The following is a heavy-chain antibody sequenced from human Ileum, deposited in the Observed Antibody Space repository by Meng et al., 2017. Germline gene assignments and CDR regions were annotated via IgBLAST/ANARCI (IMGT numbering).Heavy chain of an antibody. CDR2: IWSDGSKK. D-gene: IGHD5-12*01. V-gene: IGHV3-33*01. CDR1: GCIFSSRG. Sequence: VGSVGGVVQPGRSLRLSCVGSGCIFSSRGMHWVRPAPGKGLGWVAAIWSDGSKKLYGDSLKGRFTISRDDSKNTLYLEMNGLRVEDTAVYFCATDIGVTNYLLDFWGQGTLVTVSS. CDR3: ATDIGVTNYLLDF. J-gene: IGHJ4*02.